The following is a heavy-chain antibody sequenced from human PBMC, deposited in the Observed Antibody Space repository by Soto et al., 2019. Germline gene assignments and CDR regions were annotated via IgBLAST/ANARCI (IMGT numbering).Heavy chain of an antibody. Sequence: GGSLRLSCAPSGFTFSLYSMNWVRQAPGKWLEWVSSISSSESFIFYADSVKGRFTISRDNAKNALYLQMNSVRAEDTAVYHCARGGAKRGLDVWGQGXTVTVYS. CDR1: GFTFSLYS. J-gene: IGHJ6*02. CDR2: ISSSESFI. D-gene: IGHD3-16*01. CDR3: ARGGAKRGLDV. V-gene: IGHV3-21*01.